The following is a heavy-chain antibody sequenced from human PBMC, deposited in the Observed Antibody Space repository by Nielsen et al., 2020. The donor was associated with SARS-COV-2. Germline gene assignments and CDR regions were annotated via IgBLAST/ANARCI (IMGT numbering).Heavy chain of an antibody. D-gene: IGHD6-6*01. CDR2: ISHDGNTL. CDR1: GFTFSSFA. CDR3: AREGPDSSSSYFDY. V-gene: IGHV3-30*04. Sequence: LKISCAASGFTFSSFALHWVRQAPGKGLEWVAIISHDGNTLYNAGSVKGRFTISRDNSENTMFLQMNSLRVDDTAVYYCAREGPDSSSSYFDYWGQGTLVTVSS. J-gene: IGHJ4*02.